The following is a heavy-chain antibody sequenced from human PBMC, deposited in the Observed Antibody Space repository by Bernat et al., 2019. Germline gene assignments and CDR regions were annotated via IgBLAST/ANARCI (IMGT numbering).Heavy chain of an antibody. V-gene: IGHV3-30*07. CDR1: GFTFSSYA. Sequence: QVQLVESGGGVVQPGRSLRLSCAASGFTFSSYAMHWVRQAPGKGLEWVAVISYDGSNKYYADSVKGRFTISRDNSKTTLYLQMNSLRAEDTAVYYCARDLGITGTTGFDYWGQGTLVTVSS. D-gene: IGHD1-7*01. CDR2: ISYDGSNK. CDR3: ARDLGITGTTGFDY. J-gene: IGHJ4*02.